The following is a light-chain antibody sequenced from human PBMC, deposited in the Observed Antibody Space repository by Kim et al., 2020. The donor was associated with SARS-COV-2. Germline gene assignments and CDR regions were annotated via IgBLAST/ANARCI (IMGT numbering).Light chain of an antibody. V-gene: IGLV2-11*01. J-gene: IGLJ1*01. CDR1: SSDVGGYNY. CDR2: DVS. CDR3: CSYAGSYTHYV. Sequence: QSAPTQARSVSGSPGQSVTISCTGTSSDVGGYNYVSWYQQHPGKAPKLMIYDVSKRPSGVPDRFSGSKSGNTASLTISGLQAEDEADYYCCSYAGSYTHYVFGTGTKFTVL.